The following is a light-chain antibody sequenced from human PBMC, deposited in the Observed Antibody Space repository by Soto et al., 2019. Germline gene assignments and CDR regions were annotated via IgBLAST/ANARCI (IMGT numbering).Light chain of an antibody. CDR1: QSVSSY. Sequence: VVTQSPTTLSVSPGRRPTLACRASQSVSSYLVWHQQKPGQAPRLIXYDASNRATGIPARFSGSGSGTDFTLTISRLEPEDFAVYYCQQRSNWPPLTFGGGTKVDIK. V-gene: IGKV3-11*01. CDR3: QQRSNWPPLT. J-gene: IGKJ4*01. CDR2: DAS.